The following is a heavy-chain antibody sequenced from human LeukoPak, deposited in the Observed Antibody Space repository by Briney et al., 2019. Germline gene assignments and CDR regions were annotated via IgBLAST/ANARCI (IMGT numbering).Heavy chain of an antibody. D-gene: IGHD2-21*02. J-gene: IGHJ4*02. CDR3: ARTSYCGGDCSFDY. Sequence: GGSLRLSCAASGFTVSSNYMSWVRQAPGKGLEWVSVIYSGGSTYYADSVKGRFTISRDNSKNTLYLQMNSLRAEDTAVHYCARTSYCGGDCSFDYWGQGTLVTVSS. CDR2: IYSGGST. V-gene: IGHV3-53*01. CDR1: GFTVSSNY.